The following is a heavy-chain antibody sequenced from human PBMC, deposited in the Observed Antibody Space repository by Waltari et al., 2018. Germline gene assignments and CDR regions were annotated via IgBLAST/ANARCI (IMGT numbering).Heavy chain of an antibody. CDR3: ARHNSGWYFDH. V-gene: IGHV4-59*08. J-gene: IGHJ4*02. D-gene: IGHD5-12*01. CDR1: GVSISSSY. CDR2: FYYSGDV. Sequence: VHLQESGPGLVKASETLSLTWSVSGVSISSSYWGGVRQPPGKGLEWIGYFYYSGDVGYNPTLKGRVTISVDTSKNHLSLELSSVTAADTAVYYCARHNSGWYFDHWGQGTLITVSS.